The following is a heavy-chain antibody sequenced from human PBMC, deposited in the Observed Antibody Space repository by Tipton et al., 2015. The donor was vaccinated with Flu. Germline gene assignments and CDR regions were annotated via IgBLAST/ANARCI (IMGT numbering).Heavy chain of an antibody. D-gene: IGHD7-27*01. CDR1: GASISSGNYY. Sequence: TLSLTCTVSGASISSGNYYWSWIRQPAGKGLEWIGRSYTSGTTNYNPSLTSRVTVSADTSKKQFSLKLTSVTAADTAVYYCASKVANWGVWEPLDYWGHGTLVTVSS. J-gene: IGHJ4*01. CDR2: SYTSGTT. V-gene: IGHV4-61*02. CDR3: ASKVANWGVWEPLDY.